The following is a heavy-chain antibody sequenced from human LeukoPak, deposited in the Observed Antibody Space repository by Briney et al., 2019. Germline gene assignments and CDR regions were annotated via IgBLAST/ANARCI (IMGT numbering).Heavy chain of an antibody. CDR1: GFYFGDFA. CDR2: LTWEGGNP. V-gene: IGHV3-9*01. D-gene: IGHD2-15*01. Sequence: GGSLRLSCAASGFYFGDFAMHWVRQVPGKGLEWVSGLTWEGGNPGYADSVKGRFTISRDNAGKSLYLQMNSLRPDDTALYYCVKDYRYCGGGNRDHDFYGLGVWGHGTTVTVSS. CDR3: VKDYRYCGGGNRDHDFYGLGV. J-gene: IGHJ6*02.